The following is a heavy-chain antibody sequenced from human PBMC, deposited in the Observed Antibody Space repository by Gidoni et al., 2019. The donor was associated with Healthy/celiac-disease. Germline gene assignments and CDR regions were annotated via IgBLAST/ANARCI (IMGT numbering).Heavy chain of an antibody. J-gene: IGHJ4*02. CDR1: GFPFSCHA. CDR3: AKTPRGFLEWLLGFDY. CDR2: IRGSGGST. D-gene: IGHD3-3*01. Sequence: EVKMLASGGGLLKPGGSLRLPRADYGFPFSCHAISWVRQAPGKGREWGSAIRGSGGSTYYADSVKGRFTISRDNSKNTLYLQRNSLRAEDTAVYYCAKTPRGFLEWLLGFDYWGQGTLVTVSS. V-gene: IGHV3-23*01.